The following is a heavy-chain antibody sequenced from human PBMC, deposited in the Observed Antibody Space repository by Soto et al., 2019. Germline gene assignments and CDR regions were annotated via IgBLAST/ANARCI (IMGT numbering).Heavy chain of an antibody. D-gene: IGHD3-10*01. CDR1: GFTFSSNG. J-gene: IGHJ4*02. CDR2: IWYNGINK. V-gene: IGHV3-33*01. CDR3: ARDPYHYGSGSYYFDY. Sequence: QVQLVESGGGVVQPGTSLRLSCTASGFTFSSNGMHWVRQAPGKGLEWVAFIWYNGINKYYADSVKGRFIISRDKSENTVYLQMNSLRAEDTAVYYCARDPYHYGSGSYYFDYWGQGTLVTVSS.